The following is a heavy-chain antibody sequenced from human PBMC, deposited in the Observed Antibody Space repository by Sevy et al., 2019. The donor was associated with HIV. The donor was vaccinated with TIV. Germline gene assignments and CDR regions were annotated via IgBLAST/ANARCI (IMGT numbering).Heavy chain of an antibody. CDR1: GFTFSDYY. V-gene: IGHV3-11*01. CDR3: ARASGSGVSRGDWFDP. J-gene: IGHJ5*02. Sequence: GGSLRLSCAASGFTFSDYYMSWIRQAPGKGLEWVSYISSSGSTIYYADSVKGRFTISRDNAKNSLYLQMNSLRAEDTDVSYCARASGSGVSRGDWFDPWGQGTLVTVSS. CDR2: ISSSGSTI. D-gene: IGHD3-10*01.